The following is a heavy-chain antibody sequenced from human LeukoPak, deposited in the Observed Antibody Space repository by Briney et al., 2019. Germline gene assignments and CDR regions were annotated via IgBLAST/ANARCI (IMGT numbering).Heavy chain of an antibody. J-gene: IGHJ6*03. V-gene: IGHV3-21*01. CDR2: VSPSSTYI. Sequence: GGSLRLSCVASGFTFSTYAMNWVRQAPGKGLEWVSFVSPSSTYIYYADSVKGRFTISRDNAKNSLYLQMYSLRAEDTAVYYCARGPATSSYYSYYYMDVWGKGTTVTVSS. CDR1: GFTFSTYA. CDR3: ARGPATSSYYSYYYMDV. D-gene: IGHD6-6*01.